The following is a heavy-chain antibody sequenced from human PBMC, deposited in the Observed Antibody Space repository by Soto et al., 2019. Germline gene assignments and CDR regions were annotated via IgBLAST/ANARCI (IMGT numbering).Heavy chain of an antibody. V-gene: IGHV4-34*01. CDR2: INHSGNT. J-gene: IGHJ4*02. CDR3: ARRRYIYRQPNFDS. D-gene: IGHD5-18*01. Sequence: QVRLQQWGAGLLKPSEPLSLTCAVYGGSFSDYYWNWMRQPPGKGLEWIGEINHSGNTNYNPSLKSGVTISVDTSKFQFSLNLSSVTAADTAVYYCARRRYIYRQPNFDSWDQGTLVTVSS. CDR1: GGSFSDYY.